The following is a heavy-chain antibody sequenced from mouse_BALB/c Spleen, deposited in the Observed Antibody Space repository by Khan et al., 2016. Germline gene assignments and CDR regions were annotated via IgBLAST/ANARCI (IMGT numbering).Heavy chain of an antibody. V-gene: IGHV9-3-1*01. CDR3: ASGGNDEDYFDF. Sequence: QIQLVQSGPELKKPGETVKISCKASGYIFTNFGMNWVKQAPGKGLKWMGWINTNTVESTYADDLKGRLAFSLETSATTAYLQINNLKNEDTATYFCASGGNDEDYFDFWGQGTTLTVSS. CDR1: GYIFTNFG. J-gene: IGHJ2*01. D-gene: IGHD2-3*01. CDR2: INTNTVES.